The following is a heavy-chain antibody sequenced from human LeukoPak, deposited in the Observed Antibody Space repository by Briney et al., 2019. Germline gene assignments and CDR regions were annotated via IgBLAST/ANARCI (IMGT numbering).Heavy chain of an antibody. D-gene: IGHD6-19*01. J-gene: IGHJ4*02. Sequence: SETLSLTCTVSGGSISSSSYYWGWIRQPPGKGLEWIGSIYYSGSTYYNPSLKSRVTISVDTSKNQFSLKLSSVTAADTAVYYCARDAANPRAVAGLTYFDYWGQGTLVTVSS. CDR3: ARDAANPRAVAGLTYFDY. V-gene: IGHV4-39*02. CDR1: GGSISSSSYY. CDR2: IYYSGST.